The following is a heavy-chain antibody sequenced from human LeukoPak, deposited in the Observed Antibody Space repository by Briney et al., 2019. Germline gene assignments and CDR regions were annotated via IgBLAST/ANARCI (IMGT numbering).Heavy chain of an antibody. CDR2: ISGSGGST. V-gene: IGHV3-23*01. D-gene: IGHD6-19*01. J-gene: IGHJ4*02. Sequence: GGSLRLSCAASGFTFSSYAMSWVRQAPGKGLEWVSVISGSGGSTYYADSVKGRFTISRDNSKNTLYLQMNSLRAEDTAVYYCAKDVFLAVAGYFDYWGQGTLVTVSS. CDR1: GFTFSSYA. CDR3: AKDVFLAVAGYFDY.